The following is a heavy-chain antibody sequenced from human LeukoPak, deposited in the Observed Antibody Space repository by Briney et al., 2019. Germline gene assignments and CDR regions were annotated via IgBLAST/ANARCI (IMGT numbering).Heavy chain of an antibody. J-gene: IGHJ4*02. CDR1: GFTFSSYA. Sequence: GGSLRLSCAASGFTFSSYAMSWVRQAAGKGLEWVAYIKPDGSEKYYVDSVKGRFTISRDNAKNSLYLQVNSLRAEDTAVYYCARGLVHSDYWGQGTLVTVSS. V-gene: IGHV3-7*04. CDR2: IKPDGSEK. D-gene: IGHD3-9*01. CDR3: ARGLVHSDY.